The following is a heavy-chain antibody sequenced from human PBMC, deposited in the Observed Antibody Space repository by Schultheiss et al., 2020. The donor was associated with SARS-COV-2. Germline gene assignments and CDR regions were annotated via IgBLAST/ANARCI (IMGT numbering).Heavy chain of an antibody. CDR1: GGSISSGGYY. CDR2: IYYSGST. J-gene: IGHJ4*02. V-gene: IGHV4-31*01. D-gene: IGHD2-8*01. CDR3: ARAWGYCTNGVCYTPYYFYY. Sequence: SETLSLTCTVSGGSISSGGYYWSWIRQHPGKGLEWIGYIYYSGSTYYNPSLKSLVTISVDTSKNQFSLKLSSVTAADTAVYYCARAWGYCTNGVCYTPYYFYYWGQGTLVTVSS.